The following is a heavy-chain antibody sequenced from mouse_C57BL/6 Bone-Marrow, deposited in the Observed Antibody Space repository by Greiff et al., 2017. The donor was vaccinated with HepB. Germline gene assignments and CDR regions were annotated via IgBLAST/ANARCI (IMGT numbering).Heavy chain of an antibody. CDR1: GFSLPSYG. V-gene: IGHV2-6*01. J-gene: IGHJ4*01. D-gene: IGHD2-3*01. CDR3: ARGGWLLEEADDMDY. CDR2: IWGVGST. Sequence: VQLQQSGPGLVAPSQSLSITCTVSGFSLPSYGVDWVRQSPGKGLEWLGVIWGVGSTNYNSALKSRQSISKDNTKSQVFLKMNSLQTDDTAMYYCARGGWLLEEADDMDYWGQGNTGTGTS.